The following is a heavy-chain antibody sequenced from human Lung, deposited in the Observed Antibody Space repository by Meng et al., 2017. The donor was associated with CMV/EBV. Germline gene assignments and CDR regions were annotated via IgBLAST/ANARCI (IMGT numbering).Heavy chain of an antibody. J-gene: IGHJ3*02. Sequence: CQTSGYPFTGYYLHWVRQAPGQGLEWMGWINPNSGATNYAQKFQGRVTMTRDTSISTAYMELSRLTSDSTAVYYCARDSLSLDAFDIWGQGTLVTVSS. CDR2: INPNSGAT. CDR3: ARDSLSLDAFDI. CDR1: GYPFTGYY. V-gene: IGHV1-2*02.